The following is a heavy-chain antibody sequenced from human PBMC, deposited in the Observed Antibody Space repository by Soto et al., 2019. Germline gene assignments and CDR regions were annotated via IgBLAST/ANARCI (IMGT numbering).Heavy chain of an antibody. CDR2: IWYDGSNK. V-gene: IGHV3-33*06. D-gene: IGHD5-18*01. Sequence: QVQLVDSGGGVVQPGRSLRLSCAASGFIFSSFGMHWVRQAPGKGLEWVAHIWYDGSNKYYADSVKGRFTISRDNSENTLYLQMNSLRAEDTAVYYCAKDQGRGGYSYGYFSPYFDYWGQGTLVTVSS. CDR3: AKDQGRGGYSYGYFSPYFDY. CDR1: GFIFSSFG. J-gene: IGHJ4*02.